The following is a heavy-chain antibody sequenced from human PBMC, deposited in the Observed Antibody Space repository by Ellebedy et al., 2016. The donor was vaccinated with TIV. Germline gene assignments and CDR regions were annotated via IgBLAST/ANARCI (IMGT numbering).Heavy chain of an antibody. J-gene: IGHJ6*02. CDR1: GFTFSSYG. V-gene: IGHV3-30*02. Sequence: GGSLRLSCAASGFTFSSYGMHWVRQAPGKGLEWVAFIRYNGSNKYYADSVKGRFTISRDNSKNMLYLQMNSLRAEDTAVYYCAKDAIAAAGTGLYYGIDVWGQGTTVIVSS. CDR2: IRYNGSNK. D-gene: IGHD6-13*01. CDR3: AKDAIAAAGTGLYYGIDV.